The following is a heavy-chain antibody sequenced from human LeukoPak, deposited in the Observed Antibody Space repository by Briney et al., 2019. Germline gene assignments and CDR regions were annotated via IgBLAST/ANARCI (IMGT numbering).Heavy chain of an antibody. D-gene: IGHD6-6*01. J-gene: IGHJ4*02. CDR1: GGSFSGYY. CDR2: INHSGST. V-gene: IGHV4-34*01. Sequence: SSETLSLTCAVYGGSFSGYYWSWIRQPPGKGLEWIGEINHSGSTNYNPSLKSRVTISVDTSKNQFSLKLSSVTAADTAVYYCARGPRIAARRPPYYFDYWGQGTLVTVSS. CDR3: ARGPRIAARRPPYYFDY.